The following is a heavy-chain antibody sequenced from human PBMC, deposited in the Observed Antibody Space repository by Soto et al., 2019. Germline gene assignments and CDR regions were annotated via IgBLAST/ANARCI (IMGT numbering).Heavy chain of an antibody. CDR2: IIPLFGTT. Sequence: RASVKVSCKAFGGNFTNYGISWLRQAPGQGLEWMGGIIPLFGTTNYAQKFRGRVTVTADESTSTVYMELNSLRSEDTAIYYCARAHGTSWYNWFDPWGQGTLVTVSS. V-gene: IGHV1-69*13. CDR1: GGNFTNYG. D-gene: IGHD1-26*01. J-gene: IGHJ5*02. CDR3: ARAHGTSWYNWFDP.